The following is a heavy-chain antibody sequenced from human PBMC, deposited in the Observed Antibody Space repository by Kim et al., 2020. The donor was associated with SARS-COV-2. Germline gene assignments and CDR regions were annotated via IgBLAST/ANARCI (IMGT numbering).Heavy chain of an antibody. CDR2: IYYSGNT. CDR3: AKHQDYYPFDY. V-gene: IGHV4-39*01. CDR1: GGSISSSSYF. J-gene: IGHJ4*02. D-gene: IGHD3-22*01. Sequence: SETLSLTCTVSGGSISSSSYFWGWIRQPPGRGLEWIGSIYYSGNTYYNPSLKSRVTISVDTSKNQFSLNLSSATAADTAVYYCAKHQDYYPFDYWGQGTL.